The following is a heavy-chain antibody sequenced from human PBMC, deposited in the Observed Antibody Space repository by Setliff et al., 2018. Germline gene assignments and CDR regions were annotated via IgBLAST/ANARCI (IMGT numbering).Heavy chain of an antibody. V-gene: IGHV1-46*01. CDR1: GYTFTSYY. CDR3: ARAIPYCSGGVCSEDNWFDS. D-gene: IGHD2-8*02. CDR2: INTGGGSA. J-gene: IGHJ5*01. Sequence: ASVKVSCKASGYTFTSYYMYWVRQVPGQGPEWMGTINTGGGSASIVDQFQGRFTISRDNAKNTLFLQMNSLRAEDTAVYYCARAIPYCSGGVCSEDNWFDSWGQGTLVTVSS.